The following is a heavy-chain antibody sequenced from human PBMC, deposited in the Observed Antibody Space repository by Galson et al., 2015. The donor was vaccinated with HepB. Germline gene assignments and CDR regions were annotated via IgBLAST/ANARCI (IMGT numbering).Heavy chain of an antibody. V-gene: IGHV4-61*01. Sequence: ETLSLTCTVSGGSVSSGSYYWSWIRQPPGKGLEWIGYIYYGGTTNYNPSLKSRVTISVDTSKNQLSLKLSSVTAADMAVYYCVRESSSTSGLFDYWGQGTLVTVSS. CDR2: IYYGGTT. D-gene: IGHD2-2*01. J-gene: IGHJ4*02. CDR3: VRESSSTSGLFDY. CDR1: GGSVSSGSYY.